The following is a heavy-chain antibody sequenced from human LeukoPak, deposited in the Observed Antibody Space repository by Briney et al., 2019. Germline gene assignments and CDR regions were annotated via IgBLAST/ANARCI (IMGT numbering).Heavy chain of an antibody. Sequence: SQTLSLTCAISGDSVSSNSGAWNWIRQSPSRGLEWLGRTYYRSKWYNDYAVSVRGRITVNPDTSKNQFSLHLNSVTPEDTAVYYCAAGQWLEGLGGWGQGTLVTVSP. CDR1: GDSVSSNSGA. CDR3: AAGQWLEGLGG. J-gene: IGHJ4*02. CDR2: TYYRSKWYN. V-gene: IGHV6-1*01. D-gene: IGHD6-19*01.